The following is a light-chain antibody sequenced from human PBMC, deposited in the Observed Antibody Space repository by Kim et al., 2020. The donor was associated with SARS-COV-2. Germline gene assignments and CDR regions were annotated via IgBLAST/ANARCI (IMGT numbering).Light chain of an antibody. Sequence: QRVTIYCNGSSSNIGAGYDVHWYQQLPGTAPKLLIYGNSKRPLGVPDRFSGSKSGTSASLAITGLQAEDEADYYCQSYDSSLSGWVFGGGTKLTVL. J-gene: IGLJ3*02. V-gene: IGLV1-40*01. CDR3: QSYDSSLSGWV. CDR1: SSNIGAGYD. CDR2: GNS.